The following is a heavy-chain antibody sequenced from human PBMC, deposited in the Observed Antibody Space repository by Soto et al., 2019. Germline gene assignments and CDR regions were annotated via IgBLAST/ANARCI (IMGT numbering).Heavy chain of an antibody. V-gene: IGHV1-2*04. J-gene: IGHJ5*02. Sequence: ASVKVSCKASGYTFTGYYMHWVRQAPGQGLEWMGWINPNSGGTNYAQKFQGWVTMTRETSISTAYMELSRLRSDDTAVYYCAREITIFENWFDPWGQGTLVTVSS. CDR2: INPNSGGT. D-gene: IGHD3-3*01. CDR3: AREITIFENWFDP. CDR1: GYTFTGYY.